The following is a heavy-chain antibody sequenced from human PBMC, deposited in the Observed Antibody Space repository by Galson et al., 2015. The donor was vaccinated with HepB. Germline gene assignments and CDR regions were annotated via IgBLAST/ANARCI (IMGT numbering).Heavy chain of an antibody. CDR1: GFIFSTYN. D-gene: IGHD6-19*01. Sequence: SLRLSCAASGFIFSTYNMNWVRQAPGKGLEWVSLITSDNYIYYADSVKGRFTISRDNAKNSLYLQMDSLGAEDTAVYYCARDLSSGWYVEYWGQGTLVTVSS. V-gene: IGHV3-21*01. CDR3: ARDLSSGWYVEY. CDR2: ITSDNYI. J-gene: IGHJ4*02.